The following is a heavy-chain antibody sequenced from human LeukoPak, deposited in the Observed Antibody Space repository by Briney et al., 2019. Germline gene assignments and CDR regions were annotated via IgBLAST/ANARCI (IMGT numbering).Heavy chain of an antibody. CDR2: IYTSGTT. V-gene: IGHV4-4*07. CDR1: GGSISTYY. D-gene: IGHD2-15*01. Sequence: SETLSLTCTVSGGSISTYYWSWIRQPAGKGLEWIGRIYTSGTTNYNPSLKSRLTMSVDTSKNQFSLKLSSVTAADTAVYYCARRGQAAGDWFDPWGQGTLVTVSS. CDR3: ARRGQAAGDWFDP. J-gene: IGHJ5*02.